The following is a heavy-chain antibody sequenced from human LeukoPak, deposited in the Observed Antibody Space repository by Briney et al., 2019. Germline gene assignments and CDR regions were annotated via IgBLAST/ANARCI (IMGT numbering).Heavy chain of an antibody. J-gene: IGHJ3*02. V-gene: IGHV3-23*01. CDR3: AKDSVRGYSGYGNDGFDI. CDR1: GSTFRIYA. D-gene: IGHD5-12*01. Sequence: GGSLRLSCAASGSTFRIYAMNWVRQAPGKGLEWVSSIRGIDGSTYYADSVKGRFTISRDNSKNTVYLQMNSLRAEDTGVYHCAKDSVRGYSGYGNDGFDIWGQGTMVTVSS. CDR2: IRGIDGST.